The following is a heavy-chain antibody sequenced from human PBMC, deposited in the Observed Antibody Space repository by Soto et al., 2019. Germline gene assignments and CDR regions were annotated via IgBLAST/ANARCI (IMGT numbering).Heavy chain of an antibody. Sequence: GGSLRLSCAASGFTFDDYAMHWVRQAPGKGLEWVSLISWDGGSTYYADSVKGRFTISRDNSKNSLYLQMNSLRAEDTALYYCAKDPGTARPMYGMDVWGQGTTVTVSS. J-gene: IGHJ6*02. D-gene: IGHD5-18*01. CDR3: AKDPGTARPMYGMDV. V-gene: IGHV3-43D*04. CDR1: GFTFDDYA. CDR2: ISWDGGST.